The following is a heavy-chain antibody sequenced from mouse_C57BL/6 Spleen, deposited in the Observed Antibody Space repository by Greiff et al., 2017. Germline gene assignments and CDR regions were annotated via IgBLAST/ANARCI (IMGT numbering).Heavy chain of an antibody. CDR1: GYTFTDYY. CDR2: INPNNGGT. CDR3: ASGDYYDPWFAD. Sequence: EVQLQQSGPELVKPGASVKISCKASGYTFTDYYMNWVKQSHGKSLEWIGDINPNNGGTSYNQKFKGKATLTVDKSSSTAYMELRSLTSEDSAVYYCASGDYYDPWFADWGQGTLVTVSA. V-gene: IGHV1-26*01. D-gene: IGHD2-4*01. J-gene: IGHJ3*01.